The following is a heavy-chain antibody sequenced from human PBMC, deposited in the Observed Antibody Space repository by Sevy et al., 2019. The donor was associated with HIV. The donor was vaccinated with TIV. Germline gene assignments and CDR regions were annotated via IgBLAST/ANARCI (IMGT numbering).Heavy chain of an antibody. Sequence: APVKVSCKASGYTFTSYGISWVRQAPGQGLEWMGWISAYNGNTNYAQKLQGRVTMTTDTSTSTAYMELRSLRSDDTAVYYCARGGGGSWIQLWLRSFDYWGQGTLVTVSS. D-gene: IGHD5-18*01. J-gene: IGHJ4*02. V-gene: IGHV1-18*01. CDR1: GYTFTSYG. CDR3: ARGGGGSWIQLWLRSFDY. CDR2: ISAYNGNT.